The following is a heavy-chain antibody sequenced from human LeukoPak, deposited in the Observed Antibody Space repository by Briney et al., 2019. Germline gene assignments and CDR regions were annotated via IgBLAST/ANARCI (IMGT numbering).Heavy chain of an antibody. CDR2: ISSSGSTI. D-gene: IGHD6-6*01. J-gene: IGHJ4*02. V-gene: IGHV3-48*04. CDR1: GFTFSSYS. CDR3: ARSIAAEEDY. Sequence: GGSLRLSCAASGFTFSSYSMNWVRQAPGKGLEWVSYISSSGSTIYYADSVKGRFTISRDNAKNSLYLQMNSLRAEDTAVYYCARSIAAEEDYWGQGTLVTVSS.